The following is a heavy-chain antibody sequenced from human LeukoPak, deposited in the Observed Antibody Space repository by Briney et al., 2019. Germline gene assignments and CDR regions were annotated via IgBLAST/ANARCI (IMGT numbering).Heavy chain of an antibody. CDR3: ARRAYYDTSGYYPTSGYFDL. D-gene: IGHD3-22*01. Sequence: SETLSLTCTVSGGSIFSYYWNWIRQPPGKGLEWIGYIYPNGIASYNPSLRSRGTISIATSKNQFSLRLRSVTAADTAIYYCARRAYYDTSGYYPTSGYFDLWGRGTLVTVSS. CDR1: GGSIFSYY. V-gene: IGHV4-4*08. J-gene: IGHJ2*01. CDR2: IYPNGIA.